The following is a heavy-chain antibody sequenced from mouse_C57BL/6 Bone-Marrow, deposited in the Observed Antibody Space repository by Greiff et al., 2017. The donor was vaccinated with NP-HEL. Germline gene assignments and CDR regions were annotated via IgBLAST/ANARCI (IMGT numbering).Heavy chain of an antibody. CDR3: ARGPLNWEGLPGFAY. V-gene: IGHV1-18*01. D-gene: IGHD4-1*01. Sequence: VQLKQSGPELVKPGASVKIPCKASGYTFTDYNMDWVKQSHGKSLEWIGDINPNNGGTIYNQKFKGKATLTVDKSSSTAYMELRSLTSEDTAVYYCARGPLNWEGLPGFAYWGQGTLVTVSA. CDR1: GYTFTDYN. J-gene: IGHJ3*01. CDR2: INPNNGGT.